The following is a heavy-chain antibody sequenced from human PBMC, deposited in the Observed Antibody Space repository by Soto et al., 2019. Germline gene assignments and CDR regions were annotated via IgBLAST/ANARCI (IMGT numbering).Heavy chain of an antibody. V-gene: IGHV3-33*01. CDR2: IWYDGSNK. J-gene: IGHJ4*02. CDR1: GFTFSSYG. Sequence: GGSLRLSCAASGFTFSSYGMHWVRQAPGKGLEWVAVIWYDGSNKYYADSVKGRFTISRDNSKNTLYLQMNSLRAEDTAVYYCVSRSSPKKLFDYWGQGTLVTVSS. D-gene: IGHD6-13*01. CDR3: VSRSSPKKLFDY.